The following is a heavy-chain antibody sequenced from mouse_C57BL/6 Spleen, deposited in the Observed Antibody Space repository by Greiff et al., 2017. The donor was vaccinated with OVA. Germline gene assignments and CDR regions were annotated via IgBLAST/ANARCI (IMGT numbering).Heavy chain of an antibody. J-gene: IGHJ3*01. CDR1: GFSLTSYG. D-gene: IGHD2-13*01. CDR2: IWSGGST. Sequence: QVQLKESGPGLVQPSQSLSITCTVSGFSLTSYGVHWVRQSPGKGLEWLGVIWSGGSTDYNAAFISRLSISKDNSKSQVFFKMNSLQADDTAIYYCARNGDYAYKDAWFAYWGQGTPVTVSA. V-gene: IGHV2-2*01. CDR3: ARNGDYAYKDAWFAY.